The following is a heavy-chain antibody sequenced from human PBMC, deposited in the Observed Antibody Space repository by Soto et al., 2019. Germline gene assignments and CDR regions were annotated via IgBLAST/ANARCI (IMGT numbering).Heavy chain of an antibody. D-gene: IGHD5-18*01. J-gene: IGHJ4*02. CDR1: GYRFTTYY. CDR2: MNIDTGGT. CDR3: AGDGNFAFRGYSFAFDF. Sequence: QVQLVQSGAEVKQPGASVRVSCEASGYRFTTYYIHWVRQAPGQGLEWMGRMNIDTGGTTYAQKFQGRVTMTRDTSISTAYMEVSSLKSDDTAMYYCAGDGNFAFRGYSFAFDFWGQGTVVTVSS. V-gene: IGHV1-2*06.